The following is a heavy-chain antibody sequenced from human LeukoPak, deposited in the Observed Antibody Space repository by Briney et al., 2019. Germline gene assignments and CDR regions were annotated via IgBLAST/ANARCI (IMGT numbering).Heavy chain of an antibody. Sequence: GGSLRLSCAASGFTFSSYGMHWVRQAPGKGLEWVAIISYDGSKKYYADSVEGRFTISRDNSKNSLYLQMNSLRAEDTAVYYCARPPPSGSSTSCYQHYWGQGTLVTVSS. CDR3: ARPPPSGSSTSCYQHY. V-gene: IGHV3-30*03. CDR2: ISYDGSKK. J-gene: IGHJ4*02. D-gene: IGHD2-2*01. CDR1: GFTFSSYG.